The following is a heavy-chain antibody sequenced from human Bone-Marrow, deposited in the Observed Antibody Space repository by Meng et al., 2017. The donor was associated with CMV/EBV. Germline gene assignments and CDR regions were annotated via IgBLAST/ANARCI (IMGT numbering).Heavy chain of an antibody. Sequence: GESLKISCAASGFTFSSYWMSWVRQAPGKGLEWVANIKQDGSEKYYVDSVKGRFTISRDNAKNSLYLQMNSLRAEDTAVYYCARDLNDVVVPAAILGRYYYYGMDVWGQGTTVTVSS. V-gene: IGHV3-7*01. CDR1: GFTFSSYW. D-gene: IGHD2-2*02. J-gene: IGHJ6*02. CDR3: ARDLNDVVVPAAILGRYYYYGMDV. CDR2: IKQDGSEK.